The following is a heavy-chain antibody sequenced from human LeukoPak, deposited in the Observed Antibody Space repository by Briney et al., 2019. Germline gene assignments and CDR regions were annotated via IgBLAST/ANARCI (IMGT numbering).Heavy chain of an antibody. V-gene: IGHV3-53*01. Sequence: GGSLRLSCTVSGFTFTDYYMSWVGQAPGKGLEGGAVIYSGGSTYYADSVKGRFTISRDNSKNTLYLQMNSLRAEDTAVYYCARGVVPAAMGYFDYWGQGTLVTVSS. CDR1: GFTFTDYY. J-gene: IGHJ4*02. CDR2: IYSGGST. D-gene: IGHD2-2*01. CDR3: ARGVVPAAMGYFDY.